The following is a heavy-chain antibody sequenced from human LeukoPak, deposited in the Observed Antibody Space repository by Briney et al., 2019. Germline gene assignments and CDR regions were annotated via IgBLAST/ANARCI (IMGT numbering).Heavy chain of an antibody. D-gene: IGHD1-26*01. V-gene: IGHV3-48*01. J-gene: IGHJ5*02. Sequence: GGSLRLSCVASGFIFGSYSMNWVRQAPGKGLEWIAYITSDESTKSYADSVKGRFTISRDNDKNSLYLHMNSLRAEDTALYYCVRGNLGGFDPWGQGTRVTVSS. CDR2: ITSDESTK. CDR1: GFIFGSYS. CDR3: VRGNLGGFDP.